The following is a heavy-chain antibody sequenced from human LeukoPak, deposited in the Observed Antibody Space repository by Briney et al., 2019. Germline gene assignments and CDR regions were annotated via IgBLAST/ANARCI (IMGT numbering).Heavy chain of an antibody. CDR2: IKQDGSEK. CDR3: ARGSYYYDSSGYY. V-gene: IGHV3-7*01. Sequence: PGGSLRLSCAASGFTFSSYWMSWVRQAPGKGLEWVANIKQDGSEKYCVDSVKGRFTISRDNAKNSLYLQMNSLRAEDTAVYYCARGSYYYDSSGYYWGQGTLVTVSS. D-gene: IGHD3-22*01. CDR1: GFTFSSYW. J-gene: IGHJ4*02.